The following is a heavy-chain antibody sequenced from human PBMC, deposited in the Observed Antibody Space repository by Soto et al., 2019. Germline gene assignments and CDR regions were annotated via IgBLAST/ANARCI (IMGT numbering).Heavy chain of an antibody. CDR1: GAPIAVFY. J-gene: IGHJ6*02. CDR2: LYYTGNT. D-gene: IGHD3-10*01. Sequence: QLQESGPGVVKPSETLSLTCTVSGAPIAVFYWTWIRQAPGKGLGWIGYLYYTGNTNYSPSLKSRVAMSMDTSKKHFYLTLTSATAADTAVYFCARGGSEGGLDIWGQGTTVTVSS. V-gene: IGHV4-59*01. CDR3: ARGGSEGGLDI.